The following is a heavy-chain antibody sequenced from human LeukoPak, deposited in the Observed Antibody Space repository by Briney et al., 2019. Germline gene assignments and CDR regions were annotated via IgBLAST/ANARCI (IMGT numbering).Heavy chain of an antibody. CDR2: ISSTGSDI. CDR3: ARDLPTGTYRAYFDN. J-gene: IGHJ4*02. D-gene: IGHD1-26*01. CDR1: GFIFSNYE. V-gene: IGHV3-48*03. Sequence: GGSLILSCAGSGFIFSNYEMNWVRQAPGKGLEWVSYISSTGSDIYYADSVKGRFTISRDNAENSLYLQMNSLRAEDTAVYYCARDLPTGTYRAYFDNWGQGTLVTVSS.